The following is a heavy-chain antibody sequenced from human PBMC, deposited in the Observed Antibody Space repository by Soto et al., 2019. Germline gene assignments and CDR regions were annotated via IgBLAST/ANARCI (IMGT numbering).Heavy chain of an antibody. Sequence: PSETLSLTCTVSGGSISSYYWSWIRQPPGKGLEWIGYIYYSGITNYNPSLKSRVTISVDTSKNQFSLKLSSVTAADTAVYYCAKDTSGYSSSWPDYWGQGTLVTVSS. CDR3: AKDTSGYSSSWPDY. CDR1: GGSISSYY. V-gene: IGHV4-59*01. D-gene: IGHD6-13*01. CDR2: IYYSGIT. J-gene: IGHJ4*02.